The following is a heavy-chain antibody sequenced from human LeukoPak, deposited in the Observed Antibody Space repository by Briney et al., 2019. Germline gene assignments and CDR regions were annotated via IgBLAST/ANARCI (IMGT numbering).Heavy chain of an antibody. CDR3: ARETHHYYDSSGYWY. V-gene: IGHV4-34*01. D-gene: IGHD3-22*01. CDR1: GGSFSGYY. Sequence: SETLSLTCAVYGGSFSGYYWTWIRQPPDKGLEWIGEVNHSGSTNYNPSLKSRVTISVDTSKNQFSLKLSSVTAADTAVYYCARETHHYYDSSGYWYWGQGTLVTVSS. CDR2: VNHSGST. J-gene: IGHJ4*02.